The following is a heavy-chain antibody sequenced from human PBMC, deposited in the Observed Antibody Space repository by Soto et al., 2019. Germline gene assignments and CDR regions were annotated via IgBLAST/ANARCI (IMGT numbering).Heavy chain of an antibody. V-gene: IGHV4-59*01. CDR3: ARSVAAQRRHLHFDHKNNWFDP. Sequence: SETLSLTCTVSGGSISSYYWSWIRQPPGKGLEWIGYIYYSGSTNYNPSLKSRVTISVDTSKNQFSLKLSSVTAADTAVYYCARSVAAQRRHLHFDHKNNWFDPWGQGTLVTVSS. J-gene: IGHJ5*02. D-gene: IGHD2-15*01. CDR1: GGSISSYY. CDR2: IYYSGST.